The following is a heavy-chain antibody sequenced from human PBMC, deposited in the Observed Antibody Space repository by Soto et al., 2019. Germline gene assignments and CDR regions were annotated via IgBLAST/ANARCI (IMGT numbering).Heavy chain of an antibody. CDR1: GYTLTSYG. CDR3: ARDASVGLNDY. D-gene: IGHD1-26*01. J-gene: IGHJ4*02. CDR2: ISAYNGNT. Sequence: ASVKVSCKASGYTLTSYGISWVRQAPGQGLEWMGWISAYNGNTKYAQKFQGRVTMTTDTSTSTAYMELRSLRSDDTAVYYCARDASVGLNDYWGQGTLVTVSS. V-gene: IGHV1-18*04.